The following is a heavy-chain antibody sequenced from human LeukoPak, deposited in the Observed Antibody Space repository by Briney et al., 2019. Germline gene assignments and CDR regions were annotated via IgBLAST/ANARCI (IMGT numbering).Heavy chain of an antibody. CDR2: IYYSGST. D-gene: IGHD3-10*01. CDR1: GGSISSSSYY. Sequence: PSETLSLTCTVSGGSISSSSYYWGWIRQPPGKGLEWIGSIYYSGSTYYNPSLKSRVTISVDTSKNQFSLKLSSVTAADTAVYYCARTSGYYGSGSYYNRNWFDPWGQGTLVTVSS. CDR3: ARTSGYYGSGSYYNRNWFDP. V-gene: IGHV4-39*07. J-gene: IGHJ5*02.